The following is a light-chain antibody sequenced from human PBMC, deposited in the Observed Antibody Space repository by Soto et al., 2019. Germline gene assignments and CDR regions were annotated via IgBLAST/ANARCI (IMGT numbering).Light chain of an antibody. J-gene: IGKJ3*01. CDR1: QNVGNY. CDR2: DAS. V-gene: IGKV3-11*01. Sequence: EVVLTQSPATLSLSPGERATLSCRASQNVGNYLAWYQQKPGQAPRLLIYDASDRATGIPTRFSGSRSGTDFTLTISSLEPEDFAVYYGQQRGNWPHTFGPGTKVEIK. CDR3: QQRGNWPHT.